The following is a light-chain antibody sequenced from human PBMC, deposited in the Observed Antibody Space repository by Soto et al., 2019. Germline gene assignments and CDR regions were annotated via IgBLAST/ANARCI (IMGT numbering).Light chain of an antibody. CDR3: QQYTNTNNPWM. CDR2: DAS. CDR1: QSVLYSSNNNNY. J-gene: IGKJ1*01. V-gene: IGKV4-1*01. Sequence: DIVMTQSPDSLAVSLGERATISCKSSQSVLYSSNNNNYLAWYQQKPGKAPKLLVYDASTLQSGVASRFSGSGSGTEFTLIISGLQPDDSATYYCQQYTNTNNPWMFGQGTKV.